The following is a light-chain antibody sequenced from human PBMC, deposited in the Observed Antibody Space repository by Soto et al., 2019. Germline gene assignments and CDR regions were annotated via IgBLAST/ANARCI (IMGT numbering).Light chain of an antibody. J-gene: IGKJ1*01. V-gene: IGKV3-20*01. CDR1: QSVSRAS. Sequence: EIVLTKSPATLSLSHGERATVYCRVSQSVSRASLAWYHQRPGQAPRLLIYGASSRATGVPDRFSGGGSGTDFTLTISILEPEDLGVYYCQHYGQTFGPGTKVDIK. CDR2: GAS. CDR3: QHYGQT.